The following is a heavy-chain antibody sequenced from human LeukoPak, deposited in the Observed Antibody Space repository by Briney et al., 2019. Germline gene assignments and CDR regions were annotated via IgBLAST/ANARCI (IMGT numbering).Heavy chain of an antibody. D-gene: IGHD2/OR15-2a*01. CDR2: IYTNEST. Sequence: PSETLSLTCTVSGASIGSGPYYWTWIRQAAGKGLEWIGRIYTNESTNYNPSLKSRVSLSIDTSRNLFSMNLTSVTAPDTAVYYCARGTFRQYQGPSWFDPWGQGTLVAVSS. J-gene: IGHJ5*02. CDR3: ARGTFRQYQGPSWFDP. CDR1: GASIGSGPYY. V-gene: IGHV4-61*02.